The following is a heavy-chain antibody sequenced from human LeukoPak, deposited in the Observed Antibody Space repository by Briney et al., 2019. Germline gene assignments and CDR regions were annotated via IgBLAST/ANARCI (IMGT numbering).Heavy chain of an antibody. D-gene: IGHD3-22*01. J-gene: IGHJ4*02. CDR1: GGTFSSYA. Sequence: SVKVSCKASGGTFSSYAISWVRQAPGQGLEWMGGIIPIFGTANYAQRFQGRVTITADESTSTAYMELSSLRSEDTAVYYCARDFQYYYDSSGYPLDYWGQGTLVTVSS. V-gene: IGHV1-69*13. CDR2: IIPIFGTA. CDR3: ARDFQYYYDSSGYPLDY.